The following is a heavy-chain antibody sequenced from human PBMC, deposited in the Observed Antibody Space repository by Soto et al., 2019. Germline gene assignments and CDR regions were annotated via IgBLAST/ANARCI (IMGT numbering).Heavy chain of an antibody. CDR2: IDPTDSYT. J-gene: IGHJ5*02. V-gene: IGHV5-10-1*01. CDR1: GYRFNSYY. D-gene: IGHD4-17*01. Sequence: GESLKISCQGSGYRFNSYYISWVRQVPGKGLEWMGEIDPTDSYTNYSPAFQGHVTISVDKSSSTAYLEWSSLEPSDTAIYYCATHVNQCSGTGDYTSWFPPWGQGTLVTVSS. CDR3: ATHVNQCSGTGDYTSWFPP.